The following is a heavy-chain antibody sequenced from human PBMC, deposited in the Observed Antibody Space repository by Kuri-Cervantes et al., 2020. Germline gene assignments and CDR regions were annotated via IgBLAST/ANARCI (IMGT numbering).Heavy chain of an antibody. Sequence: SQTLSLTCAVYGVSFSGYYWSWIRQPPGKGLEWIGYIYYSGSTNYNPSLKSRVTISVDTSKNQFSLKLSSVTAADTAVYYCARGDYYGSGSYHLLDYWGQGTLVTVSS. CDR1: GVSFSGYY. V-gene: IGHV4-59*01. J-gene: IGHJ4*02. CDR3: ARGDYYGSGSYHLLDY. D-gene: IGHD3-10*01. CDR2: IYYSGST.